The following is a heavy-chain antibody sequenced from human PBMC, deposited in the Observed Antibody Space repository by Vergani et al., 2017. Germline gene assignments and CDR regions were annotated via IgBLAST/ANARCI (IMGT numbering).Heavy chain of an antibody. CDR2: ISSSSSYK. J-gene: IGHJ4*02. V-gene: IGHV3-21*01. Sequence: EVQLVESGGGLVQPGGSLRLSCAASGFTVSSNYMSWVRQAPGKGLEWVSSISSSSSYKYYADSVKGRFTISRDNAKNSLYLQMNSLRAEDTAVYYCARDSGSSTSCFSYWGQGTLVTVSS. D-gene: IGHD2-2*01. CDR3: ARDSGSSTSCFSY. CDR1: GFTVSSNY.